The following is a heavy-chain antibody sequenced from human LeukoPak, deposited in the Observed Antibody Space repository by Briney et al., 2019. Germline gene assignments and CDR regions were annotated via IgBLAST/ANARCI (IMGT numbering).Heavy chain of an antibody. CDR3: AKGLQLWLRGPSVDY. CDR2: IIPIFGTA. V-gene: IGHV1-69*01. J-gene: IGHJ4*02. D-gene: IGHD5-18*01. CDR1: GGTFSSYA. Sequence: SVKVSCKASGGTFSSYAISWVRQAPGQGLEWMGGIIPIFGTANYAQKFQGRVTITADESTSTAYMELNSLRAEDTAVYYCAKGLQLWLRGPSVDYWGQGTLVTVSS.